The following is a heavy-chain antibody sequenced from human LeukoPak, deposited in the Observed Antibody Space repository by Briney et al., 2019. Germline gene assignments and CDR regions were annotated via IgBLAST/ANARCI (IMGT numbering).Heavy chain of an antibody. J-gene: IGHJ4*02. CDR3: AKGRGYSLH. V-gene: IGHV3-7*01. CDR1: GFTFSSYW. Sequence: PGGSLRLSCAASGFTFSSYWMSWVRQTSGKGLEWVANIKQVGSEKYYVDSVKGRFTISRDNAKNSLYLLLNSLRAEDMAVYCCAKGRGYSLHWGQGTLVTVSS. D-gene: IGHD5-18*01. CDR2: IKQVGSEK.